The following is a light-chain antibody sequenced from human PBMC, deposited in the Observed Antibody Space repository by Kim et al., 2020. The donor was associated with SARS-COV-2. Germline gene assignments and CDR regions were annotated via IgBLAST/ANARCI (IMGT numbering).Light chain of an antibody. CDR2: AAS. V-gene: IGKV1-17*02. CDR1: QAIRNH. Sequence: DIQMTQSPSSLSTSVGDRVTMTCRASQAIRNHLSWFQQKPGQAPERLVYAASSLQSGVPSRFSGSGSGTEFTLTISNLQSEDSATYYCLQYHTFPRTFGQGTKLEL. J-gene: IGKJ2*01. CDR3: LQYHTFPRT.